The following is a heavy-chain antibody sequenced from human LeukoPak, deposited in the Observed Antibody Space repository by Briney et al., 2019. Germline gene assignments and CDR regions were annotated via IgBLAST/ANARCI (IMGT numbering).Heavy chain of an antibody. CDR3: ARPGNDYDILTGSVDAFDI. D-gene: IGHD3-9*01. CDR2: IYYSGST. J-gene: IGHJ3*02. CDR1: GGSISSSSYY. Sequence: SETLSLTCTVSGGSISSSSYYWGWIRQPPGKGLEWIGSIYYSGSTYYNPSLKSRVTISVDTSKNQFSLKLSSVTAADTAVYYCARPGNDYDILTGSVDAFDIWGQGQWSPSLQ. V-gene: IGHV4-39*01.